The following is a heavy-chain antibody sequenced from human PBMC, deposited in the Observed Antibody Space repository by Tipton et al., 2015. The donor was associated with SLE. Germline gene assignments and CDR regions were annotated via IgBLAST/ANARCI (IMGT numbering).Heavy chain of an antibody. D-gene: IGHD3-22*01. CDR2: IHYSGST. Sequence: TLSLTCSVSGDSIRSPSHYWGMIRQPPGKRLEWIGNIHYSGSTYYNPSLKSRVSMSVDTAKNLFSLNLTSVTAADTALYYCVRQFRSSGYSLYYFDYWDQGSPVTVSS. J-gene: IGHJ4*02. V-gene: IGHV4-39*01. CDR3: VRQFRSSGYSLYYFDY. CDR1: GDSIRSPSHY.